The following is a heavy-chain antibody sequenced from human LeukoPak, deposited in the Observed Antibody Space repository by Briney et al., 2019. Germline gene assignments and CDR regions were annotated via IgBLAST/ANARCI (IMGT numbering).Heavy chain of an antibody. D-gene: IGHD1-1*01. CDR1: GYIFSSNG. CDR3: VRDNWNEFDP. V-gene: IGHV1-18*01. J-gene: IGHJ5*02. CDR2: VSTYSSDT. Sequence: GASVTVSCKASGYIFSSNGISWVRQAPGQGLEWVGWVSTYSSDTNYAQRFQGRVTMTTDTSTSTAYMELRSLRPDDTAVYYCVRDNWNEFDPWGQGTLVTVSS.